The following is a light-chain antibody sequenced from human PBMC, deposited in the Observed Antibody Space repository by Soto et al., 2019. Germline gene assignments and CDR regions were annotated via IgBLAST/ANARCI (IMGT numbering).Light chain of an antibody. Sequence: EIVLTQSPATLSVSPGGGATLSCRASQSVSSHLAWYQQKPGQGPRLLIYDASTRATGIPARFSGSGSGTDFTLTISRLEPEDFAVYYCQQYGSSRTFGQGTKVDIK. CDR1: QSVSSH. J-gene: IGKJ1*01. V-gene: IGKV3-20*01. CDR3: QQYGSSRT. CDR2: DAS.